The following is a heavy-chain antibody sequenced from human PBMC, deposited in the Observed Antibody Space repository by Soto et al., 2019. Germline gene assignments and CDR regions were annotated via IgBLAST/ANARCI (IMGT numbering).Heavy chain of an antibody. CDR2: ISGSGGST. CDR3: AKDDSGSGYDYY. CDR1: GFTFSSYA. D-gene: IGHD5-12*01. J-gene: IGHJ4*02. Sequence: GALRLSCAASGFTFSSYAMSWVRQAPGKGLEWVSAISGSGGSTYYADSVKGRFTISRDNTKNTLYLQMNSLRAEDTAVYYCAKDDSGSGYDYYWGQGTLVTVSS. V-gene: IGHV3-23*01.